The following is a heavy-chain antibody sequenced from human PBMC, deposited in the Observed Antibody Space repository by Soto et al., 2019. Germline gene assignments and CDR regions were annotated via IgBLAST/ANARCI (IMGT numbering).Heavy chain of an antibody. CDR2: INAGNGDT. J-gene: IGHJ6*02. CDR1: GYTLTDCG. Sequence: QVQLVQSGAEVKKPGASVKVSCKASGYTLTDCGMHWVRQAAGERLEWMGWINAGNGDTKYSQKFQGGVTFTSDTSANTAYMDVSGLRSEDTAVYYCARDSWITTKRMDVWGQGTTVTVSS. CDR3: ARDSWITTKRMDV. D-gene: IGHD2-15*01. V-gene: IGHV1-3*01.